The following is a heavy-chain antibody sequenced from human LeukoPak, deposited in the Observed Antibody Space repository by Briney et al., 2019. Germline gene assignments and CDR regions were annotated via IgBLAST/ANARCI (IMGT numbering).Heavy chain of an antibody. V-gene: IGHV3-20*01. J-gene: IGHJ3*02. CDR1: GFTFDGYG. CDR3: ARGGSLDFRDAFDI. Sequence: GGSLRLSCAASGFTFDGYGVSWVRQAPGKGLEWVSGINWNGGSTGYADSVKGRFTISRDNAKNSLYLQMNSLRAEDTALYHCARGGSLDFRDAFDIWGQGTMVTVSS. CDR2: INWNGGST. D-gene: IGHD3/OR15-3a*01.